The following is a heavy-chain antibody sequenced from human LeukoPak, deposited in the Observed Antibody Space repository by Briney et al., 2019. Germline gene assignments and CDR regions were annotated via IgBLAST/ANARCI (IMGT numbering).Heavy chain of an antibody. Sequence: SETLSLTCTVSGDSVSSYYWSWIRQPPGEGLEWIGYISYIGSTKYNPSLKSRVTISEDTSKKQFSLKLSSVTAADTAVYYCAGSYHYYMDVWGKGTTVTVSS. V-gene: IGHV4-59*02. J-gene: IGHJ6*03. CDR3: AGSYHYYMDV. CDR1: GDSVSSYY. CDR2: ISYIGST.